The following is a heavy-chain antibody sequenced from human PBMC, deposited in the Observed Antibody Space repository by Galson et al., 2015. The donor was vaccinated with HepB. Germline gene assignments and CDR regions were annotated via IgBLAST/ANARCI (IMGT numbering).Heavy chain of an antibody. D-gene: IGHD3-10*01. CDR2: IRSKAYGGTT. J-gene: IGHJ4*02. V-gene: IGHV3-49*03. CDR3: TRPPWGIWFGELFRDY. CDR1: GFTFGDYA. Sequence: SLRLSCAASGFTFGDYAMSWFRQAPGKGLEWVGFIRSKAYGGTTEYAASVKGRFTISRDDSKSIAYLQMNSLKTEDTAVYYCTRPPWGIWFGELFRDYWGQGTLVTVSS.